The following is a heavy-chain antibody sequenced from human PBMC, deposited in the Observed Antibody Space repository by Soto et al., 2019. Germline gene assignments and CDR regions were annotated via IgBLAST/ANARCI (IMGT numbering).Heavy chain of an antibody. CDR1: GFTFSSYS. V-gene: IGHV3-21*01. CDR2: ISSSSSYI. Sequence: GGSLRLSCAASGFTFSSYSMNWVRQAPGKGLEWVSSISSSSSYIYYADSVKGRFTISRDNAKNSLYLQMNSLRAEDTAVYYCAREAYYYDSSGSTIVGISPFDYWGQGTLVTVSS. CDR3: AREAYYYDSSGSTIVGISPFDY. J-gene: IGHJ4*02. D-gene: IGHD3-22*01.